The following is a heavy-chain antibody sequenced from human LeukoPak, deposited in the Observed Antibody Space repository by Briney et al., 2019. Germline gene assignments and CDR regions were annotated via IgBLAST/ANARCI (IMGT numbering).Heavy chain of an antibody. Sequence: SETLSLTCTVSGGSISSSSYYWGWIRQPPGKGLEWIVGIYYSGSTYYNPSLKSRVTISVDTSKNQFSLKLSSVTAADTAVYYCASVFPGDGGNPNFDYWGQGTLVTVSS. CDR2: IYYSGST. CDR1: GGSISSSSYY. J-gene: IGHJ4*02. D-gene: IGHD4-23*01. V-gene: IGHV4-39*01. CDR3: ASVFPGDGGNPNFDY.